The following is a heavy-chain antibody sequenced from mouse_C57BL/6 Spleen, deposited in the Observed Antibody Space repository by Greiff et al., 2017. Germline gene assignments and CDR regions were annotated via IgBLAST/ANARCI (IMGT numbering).Heavy chain of an antibody. D-gene: IGHD1-1*01. J-gene: IGHJ4*01. CDR2: IYPGDGDT. V-gene: IGHV1-82*01. Sequence: VQLQESGPELVKPGASVKISCKASGYAFSSSWMNWVKQRPGKGLEWIGRIYPGDGDTNYNGKFKGKATLTADNSSSTAYMQLSSLTSEDSAVYFCASITTVVNAMDYWGQGTSVTVSS. CDR1: GYAFSSSW. CDR3: ASITTVVNAMDY.